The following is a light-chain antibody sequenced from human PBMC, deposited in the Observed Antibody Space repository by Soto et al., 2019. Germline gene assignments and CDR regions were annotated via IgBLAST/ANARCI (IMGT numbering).Light chain of an antibody. CDR1: QDIRKY. CDR2: DAS. Sequence: IQMTQSPSSLSASVGDRVTITCQATQDIRKYLNWYQQKPGKAPKLLIYDASSLETGVPSTFSGRGSGTDFTLTISSLQPEDFATYYCQQYDNLPLIFGQGTRLEIK. J-gene: IGKJ5*01. V-gene: IGKV1-33*01. CDR3: QQYDNLPLI.